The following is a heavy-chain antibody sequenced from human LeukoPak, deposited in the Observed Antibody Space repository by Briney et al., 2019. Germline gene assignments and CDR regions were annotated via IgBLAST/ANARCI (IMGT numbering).Heavy chain of an antibody. J-gene: IGHJ3*02. CDR2: INLAGSTT. V-gene: IGHV3-74*01. CDR1: GFTFSSYW. Sequence: PGGSLRLSCAASGFTFSSYWMHWVRQAPGKGLVWVSRINLAGSTTSYADSVKGRFTISRDNAKNTLYLQMNSLRAEDTAVYYCAGFQNSRAFDIWGQGTMVTVSS. CDR3: AGFQNSRAFDI.